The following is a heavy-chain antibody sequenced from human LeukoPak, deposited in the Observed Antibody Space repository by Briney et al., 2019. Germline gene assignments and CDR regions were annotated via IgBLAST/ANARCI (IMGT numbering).Heavy chain of an antibody. CDR1: GFTFSSFA. D-gene: IGHD4-17*01. V-gene: IGHV3-23*01. J-gene: IGHJ4*02. CDR3: ARLLRALYFDY. CDR2: FSGGGGGA. Sequence: GGSLRLSCAASGFTFSSFALSWGRPAPGKGLEWVSSFSGGGGGAYYADSVRGRFTISRDNSKNTLYLQMNGLRAEETAIYYCARLLRALYFDYWGQGTLVTVSS.